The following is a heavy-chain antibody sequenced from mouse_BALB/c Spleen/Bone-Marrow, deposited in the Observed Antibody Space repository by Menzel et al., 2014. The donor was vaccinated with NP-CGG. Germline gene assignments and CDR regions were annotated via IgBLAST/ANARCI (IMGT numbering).Heavy chain of an antibody. Sequence: IYYADTVTGRFTISRENAKNTLYLEMSSLRSEDTAMYYCARGFLYYDSSFAYWGQGTLVTVSA. CDR3: ARGFLYYDSSFAY. D-gene: IGHD2-4*01. CDR2: I. J-gene: IGHJ3*01. V-gene: IGHV5-15*02.